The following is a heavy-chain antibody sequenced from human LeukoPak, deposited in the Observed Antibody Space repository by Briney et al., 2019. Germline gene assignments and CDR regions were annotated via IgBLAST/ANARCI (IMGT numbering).Heavy chain of an antibody. D-gene: IGHD2-2*01. CDR2: ISASGGTT. V-gene: IGHV3-23*01. J-gene: IGHJ5*02. CDR1: GFTFSIYA. Sequence: GGSLRLSCAASGFTFSIYAMSWVRQAPGKGLEWVSAISASGGTTYCADSVKGRFTNSRDNSKNTLYLQMSGLRAEDTAVYYCAKEPREYCSSTSCPNWIDPWGQGTLVTVSS. CDR3: AKEPREYCSSTSCPNWIDP.